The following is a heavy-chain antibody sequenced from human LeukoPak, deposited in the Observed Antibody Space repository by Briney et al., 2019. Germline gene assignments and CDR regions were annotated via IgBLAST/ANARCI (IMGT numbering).Heavy chain of an antibody. CDR3: AKAWSYDTLTGHFDY. CDR2: ISWNSGSI. J-gene: IGHJ4*02. CDR1: GFTFDDYA. Sequence: PGRSLRLSCAASGFTFDDYAMHWVRQAPGKGLEWVSGISWNSGSIGYADSVKGRFTISRDNAKNSLYLQMNSLRAEDTALYYCAKAWSYDTLTGHFDYWGQGTLVTVSS. V-gene: IGHV3-9*01. D-gene: IGHD3-9*01.